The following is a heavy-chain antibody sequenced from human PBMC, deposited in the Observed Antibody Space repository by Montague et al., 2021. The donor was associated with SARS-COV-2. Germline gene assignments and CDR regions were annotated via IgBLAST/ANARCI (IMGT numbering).Heavy chain of an antibody. V-gene: IGHV4-38-2*02. D-gene: IGHD3-16*01. J-gene: IGHJ6*02. CDR2: IYHSGST. CDR1: GYSISSGYY. Sequence: SETLSLTCTVSGYSISSGYYWGWIRQPPGKGLEWIGSIYHSGSTYYNPSLKSRVTISVDTSKNQFSLKLRSVTAADTAVYYSWGGVEEPYYYYGMDVWGQGTTVTVSS. CDR3: WGGVEEPYYYYGMDV.